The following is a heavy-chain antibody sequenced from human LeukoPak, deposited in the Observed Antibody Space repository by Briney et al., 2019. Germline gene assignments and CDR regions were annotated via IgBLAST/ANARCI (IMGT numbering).Heavy chain of an antibody. CDR1: GFTFSSYA. V-gene: IGHV3-7*03. Sequence: GGSLRLSCAASGFTFSSYAMHWVRQAPGKGLEWVASINSDGSEGYYADVVKGRFTISRDNAKNSLYLQINSLRAEDTAVYYCARSSYSSSSSVWGQGTMVTVSS. CDR2: INSDGSEG. D-gene: IGHD6-6*01. J-gene: IGHJ3*01. CDR3: ARSSYSSSSSV.